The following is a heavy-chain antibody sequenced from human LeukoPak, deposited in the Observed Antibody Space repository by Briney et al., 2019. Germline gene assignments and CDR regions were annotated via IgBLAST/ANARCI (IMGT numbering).Heavy chain of an antibody. V-gene: IGHV3-48*02. D-gene: IGHD6-13*01. CDR1: GFTFSSYG. CDR2: ISSSSSTI. CDR3: ARAEGYSSSWFDY. J-gene: IGHJ4*02. Sequence: PGGSLRLSCAASGFTFSSYGMHWVRQAPGKGLEWVSYISSSSSTIYYADSVKGRSTISRDNAKNSLYLQMNSLRDEDTAVYYCARAEGYSSSWFDYWGQGTLVTVSS.